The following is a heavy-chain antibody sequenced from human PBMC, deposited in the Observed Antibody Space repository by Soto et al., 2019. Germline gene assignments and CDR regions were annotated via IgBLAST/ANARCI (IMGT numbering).Heavy chain of an antibody. Sequence: TGGSLRLSCAASGFTFSNAWMSWVRQAPGKGLEWVGRIKSKTDGGTTDYAAPVKGRFTISRDDSKNTLYLQMNSLKTEDTAVYYCTTSHAVWFGESRPSHYCGQGTMVTVYS. CDR3: TTSHAVWFGESRPSHY. CDR2: IKSKTDGGTT. J-gene: IGHJ4*02. CDR1: GFTFSNAW. D-gene: IGHD3-10*01. V-gene: IGHV3-15*01.